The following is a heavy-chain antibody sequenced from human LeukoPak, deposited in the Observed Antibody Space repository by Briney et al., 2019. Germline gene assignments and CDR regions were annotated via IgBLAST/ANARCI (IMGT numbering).Heavy chain of an antibody. CDR3: ARDRLIYGDYGDAFDI. J-gene: IGHJ3*02. CDR1: GFTFSRYS. V-gene: IGHV3-21*01. Sequence: GGSLRPSCAASGFTFSRYSMNWVRQAPGKGLEWVSSISSSSSYIYYADSLKGRFTISRDNAKTSLYLQMNSLRAEDTAVYYCARDRLIYGDYGDAFDIWGQGTMVAVSS. CDR2: ISSSSSYI. D-gene: IGHD4-17*01.